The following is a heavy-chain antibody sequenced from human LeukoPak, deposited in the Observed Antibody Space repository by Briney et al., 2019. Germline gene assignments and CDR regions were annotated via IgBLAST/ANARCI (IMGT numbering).Heavy chain of an antibody. D-gene: IGHD1-1*01. CDR1: GFTFDDYA. V-gene: IGHV3-9*01. CDR3: AKDLATGTTWRWLDY. J-gene: IGHJ4*02. Sequence: PGRSLRLSCAASGFTFDDYAMHWVRQAPGKDLEWVSGISWNSGSIGYADSVKGRFTISRDNAKNSLYLQMNSLRVEDTALYYCAKDLATGTTWRWLDYWGQGTLVTVSS. CDR2: ISWNSGSI.